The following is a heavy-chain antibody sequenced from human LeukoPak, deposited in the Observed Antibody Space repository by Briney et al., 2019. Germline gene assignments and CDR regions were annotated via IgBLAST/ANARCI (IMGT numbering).Heavy chain of an antibody. D-gene: IGHD5-18*01. CDR2: ISYDGSNK. J-gene: IGHJ4*02. Sequence: GGSLRLSCAASGFTFSGYAIHWVRQAPGKGLEWVAVISYDGSNKFYADSVKGRFTISRDNSNNTLYLQMNSLRAEDTAIYYCARVGRGYSFKVYYFDYWGQGTLVTVSS. CDR3: ARVGRGYSFKVYYFDY. CDR1: GFTFSGYA. V-gene: IGHV3-30*04.